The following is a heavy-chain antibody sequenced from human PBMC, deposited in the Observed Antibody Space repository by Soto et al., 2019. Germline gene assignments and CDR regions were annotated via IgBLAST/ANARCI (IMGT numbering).Heavy chain of an antibody. CDR1: GGSISSSSYY. D-gene: IGHD4-17*01. CDR3: ARIRDYGDYSYFDY. CDR2: IYYSGST. J-gene: IGHJ4*02. V-gene: IGHV4-39*01. Sequence: SETLSLTCTVSGGSISSSSYYWGWIRQPPGKGLEWIGSIYYSGSTYYNPSLKSRVTISVDTSKNQFSLKLSSVTAADTAVYYCARIRDYGDYSYFDYWGQGTLVTVSS.